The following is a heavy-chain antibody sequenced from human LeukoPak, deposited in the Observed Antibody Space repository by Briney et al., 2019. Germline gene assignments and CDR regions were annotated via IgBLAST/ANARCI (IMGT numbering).Heavy chain of an antibody. CDR1: GFTFSSYW. CDR3: AASAAGLDY. J-gene: IGHJ4*02. D-gene: IGHD6-13*01. Sequence: GGSLRLSCEASGFTFSSYWMNWVRQAPGKGLEWVTNIKEDGSEEYYVDSVKGRFIISRDNAKKSLFLQMNRLRAEDTAVYYCAASAAGLDYWGQGTLVTVSS. CDR2: IKEDGSEE. V-gene: IGHV3-7*01.